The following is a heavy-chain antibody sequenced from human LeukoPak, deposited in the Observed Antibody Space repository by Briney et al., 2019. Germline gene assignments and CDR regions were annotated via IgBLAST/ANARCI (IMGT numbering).Heavy chain of an antibody. CDR1: GGAISSYY. CDR3: ARGPYYTSTWYDPRFDY. V-gene: IGHV4-59*01. D-gene: IGHD6-13*01. CDR2: IYYSGST. Sequence: EPSETLSLTCTVSGGAISSYYWSWIRQSPGKGLEWIGYIYYSGSTNYNPSLKSRVTISVDTSKNQFSLKLSSVTAADTAVYYCARGPYYTSTWYDPRFDYWGQGTLVTVSS. J-gene: IGHJ4*02.